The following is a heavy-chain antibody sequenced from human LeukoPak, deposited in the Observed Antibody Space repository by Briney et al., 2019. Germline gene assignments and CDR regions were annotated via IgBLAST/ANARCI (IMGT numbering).Heavy chain of an antibody. V-gene: IGHV4-39*07. J-gene: IGHJ2*01. CDR2: VDYSGTA. CDR1: GRSISSGRYY. D-gene: IGHD3-22*01. Sequence: TSSETLSLTCAVSGRSISSGRYYWDWIRQPPGKGLEWIGSVDYSGTAYYNPSLKSRVTISVDTSKNQVSLKSNSLTAADTAVYYCARGRRYDSGGYKTFGWYFDLWGRGTLVTVSS. CDR3: ARGRRYDSGGYKTFGWYFDL.